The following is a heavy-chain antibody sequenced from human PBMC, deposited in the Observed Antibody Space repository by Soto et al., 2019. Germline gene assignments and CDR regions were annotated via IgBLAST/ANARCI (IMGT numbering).Heavy chain of an antibody. CDR3: ARQIQGSSSGYYYDPTPGYYFDY. Sequence: PSETLSLTCTVSGGSISSSSYYWGWIRQPPGKGLEWIGSIYYSGSTYYNPSLKSRVTISVDTSKNQFSLKLSSVTAADTAVYYCARQIQGSSSGYYYDPTPGYYFDYWGQGTLVTVSS. CDR1: GGSISSSSYY. D-gene: IGHD3-22*01. J-gene: IGHJ4*02. CDR2: IYYSGST. V-gene: IGHV4-39*01.